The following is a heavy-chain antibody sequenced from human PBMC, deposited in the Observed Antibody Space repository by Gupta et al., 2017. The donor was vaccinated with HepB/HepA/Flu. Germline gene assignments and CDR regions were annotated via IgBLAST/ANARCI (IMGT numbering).Heavy chain of an antibody. CDR2: INHSGST. V-gene: IGHV4-34*01. Sequence: QVQLQQWGAGLLKPSETLSLTCAVYGGSFSGYYWSWIRQPPGKGLEWIGEINHSGSTNYNPSLKSRVTISVDTSKNQFSLKLSSVTAADTAVYYCARSLYCSSTSCRDDYWGQGPLVTVSS. CDR1: GGSFSGYY. J-gene: IGHJ4*02. CDR3: ARSLYCSSTSCRDDY. D-gene: IGHD2-2*01.